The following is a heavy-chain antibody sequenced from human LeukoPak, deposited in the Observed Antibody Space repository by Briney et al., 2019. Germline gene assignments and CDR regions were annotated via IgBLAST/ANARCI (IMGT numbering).Heavy chain of an antibody. Sequence: ARSLRLSCGVSGPSFDDNGTSWVRQAPRGGLEWVSGITSDGGKTGCTDSVKGRFTISRDNAKKSLYLEMNFLRAEDTALYCCARDNDFRYGFGHYGVAFDIWGQGTMVTVSA. D-gene: IGHD3-10*01. J-gene: IGHJ3*02. CDR3: ARDNDFRYGFGHYGVAFDI. V-gene: IGHV3-20*04. CDR1: GPSFDDNG. CDR2: ITSDGGKT.